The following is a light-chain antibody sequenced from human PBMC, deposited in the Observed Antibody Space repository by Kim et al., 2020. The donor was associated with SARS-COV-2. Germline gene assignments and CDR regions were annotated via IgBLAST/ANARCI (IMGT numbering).Light chain of an antibody. CDR3: LQDYNYPWT. CDR2: AAS. CDR1: QDITNH. J-gene: IGKJ1*01. Sequence: AIQMAQSPSSLSASVGDRVTITCRASQDITNHLGWYQQRPWKAPKLLIYAASTLQSGVPSRFSGSGSGTDFTLAISSLQPEDFGSYFCLQDYNYPWTFGPGTKVDIK. V-gene: IGKV1-6*01.